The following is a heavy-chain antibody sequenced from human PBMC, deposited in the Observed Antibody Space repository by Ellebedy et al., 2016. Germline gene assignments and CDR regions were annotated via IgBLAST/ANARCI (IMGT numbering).Heavy chain of an antibody. CDR2: FDPEDGET. D-gene: IGHD3-22*01. CDR3: ATDPYYYDSSGYY. V-gene: IGHV1-24*01. Sequence: ASVKVSCKVSGYTLTDLSMHWVRQAPGKGLEWMGGFDPEDGETIYAQKFQGRVTMTEDTSTDTAYMELSSLRSEDTAVYYCATDPYYYDSSGYYWGQGTLVTVSS. CDR1: GYTLTDLS. J-gene: IGHJ4*02.